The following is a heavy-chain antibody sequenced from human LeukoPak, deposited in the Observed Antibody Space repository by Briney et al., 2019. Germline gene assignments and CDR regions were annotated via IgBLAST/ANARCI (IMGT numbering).Heavy chain of an antibody. D-gene: IGHD5-18*01. V-gene: IGHV1-69*04. J-gene: IGHJ4*02. CDR3: ARGYSYGSIDY. Sequence: SVNVSCKASGGTFSSYANSRVRQAPAPALEWMGRIIPILGIANYAQKFQGRVTITADKSTSTAYMELSSLRSEDTAVYYCARGYSYGSIDYWGQGTLVTVSS. CDR1: GGTFSSYA. CDR2: IIPILGIA.